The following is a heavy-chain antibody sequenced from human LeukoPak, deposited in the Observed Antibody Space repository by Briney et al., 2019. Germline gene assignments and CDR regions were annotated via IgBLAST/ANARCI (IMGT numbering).Heavy chain of an antibody. V-gene: IGHV5-51*01. Sequence: GESLKISCEGSGYFFNSYWIAWVRQMPGKGLGWMGIIYPSDLDIRYSPSFQGQVTMSVDKSNSIAYLQWNSLKASDTGMYFCARGDPTGGNYHTLDYWGQGTLVTVPS. CDR1: GYFFNSYW. D-gene: IGHD5-24*01. CDR3: ARGDPTGGNYHTLDY. J-gene: IGHJ4*02. CDR2: IYPSDLDI.